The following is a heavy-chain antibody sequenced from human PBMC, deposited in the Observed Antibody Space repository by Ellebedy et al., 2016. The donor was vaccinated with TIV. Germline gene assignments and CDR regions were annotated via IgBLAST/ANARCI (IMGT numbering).Heavy chain of an antibody. CDR2: INPISGSA. V-gene: IGHV1-69*06. CDR1: GNTFTSYS. J-gene: IGHJ4*02. Sequence: AASVKVSCKASGNTFTSYSISWVRQAPGQGLEWVGRINPISGSANYAQKFQDKVTLTADRSTSRFYMEMSSLSSDDTAIYYCVRDPLRGGRYWLLQGSDYWGQGTKVSVSS. CDR3: VRDPLRGGRYWLLQGSDY. D-gene: IGHD2-21*02.